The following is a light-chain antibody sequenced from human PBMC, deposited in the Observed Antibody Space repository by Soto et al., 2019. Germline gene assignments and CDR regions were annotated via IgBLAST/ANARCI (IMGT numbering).Light chain of an antibody. Sequence: QLVLTQSSSASASLGSSVKLTCTLSSGHSSYIIAWHQQQPGKAPRYLMKLEGRGSYNKGSGVPDRFSGSSSGADRYLTISNLHFEDEADYYCETWDSNTRVFGGGTKVTVL. V-gene: IGLV4-60*02. CDR2: LEGRGSY. J-gene: IGLJ3*02. CDR3: ETWDSNTRV. CDR1: SGHSSYI.